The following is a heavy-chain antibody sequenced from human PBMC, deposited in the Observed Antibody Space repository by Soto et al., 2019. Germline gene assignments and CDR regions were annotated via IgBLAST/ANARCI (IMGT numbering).Heavy chain of an antibody. CDR2: ISAYNGNT. CDR1: GYTFTSYG. J-gene: IGHJ5*02. Sequence: ASVKFSCKASGYTFTSYGISWVRQAPGQGLEWMGWISAYNGNTNCAQKLQGRVTMTTDTSTRTAYMELRSLRSDDTAVYYCARVITMVRGAPSGWFDLWGQGTLVTVS. CDR3: ARVITMVRGAPSGWFDL. V-gene: IGHV1-18*01. D-gene: IGHD3-10*01.